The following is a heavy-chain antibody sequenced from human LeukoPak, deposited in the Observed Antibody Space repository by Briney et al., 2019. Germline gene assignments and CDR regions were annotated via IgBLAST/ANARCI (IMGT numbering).Heavy chain of an antibody. J-gene: IGHJ6*03. CDR3: ARGGTDYYYYYMNV. CDR2: MNPNSGNT. CDR1: GYTFTSYD. D-gene: IGHD1-14*01. V-gene: IGHV1-8*03. Sequence: ASVKVSCKASGYTFTSYDINWVRQATGQGLEWIGWMNPNSGNTGYAQKFQGRVTITRNTSISTAYMELSSLRSEDTAVYYCARGGTDYYYYYMNVWGKGTTVTVSS.